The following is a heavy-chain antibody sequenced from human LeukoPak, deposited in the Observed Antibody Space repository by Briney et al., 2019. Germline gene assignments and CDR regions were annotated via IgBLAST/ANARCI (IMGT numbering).Heavy chain of an antibody. CDR1: DGSISSHY. D-gene: IGHD1-7*01. CDR3: ARGLRITGTTFWFDP. J-gene: IGHJ5*02. Sequence: SETLSLTCTVSDGSISSHYWSWIRQPPGKGLEWIGYIYYSGSTNYNPSLKSRVTISVDTSKNQFSLKLSSVTAADTAVYYCARGLRITGTTFWFDPWGQGTLVTVSS. CDR2: IYYSGST. V-gene: IGHV4-59*11.